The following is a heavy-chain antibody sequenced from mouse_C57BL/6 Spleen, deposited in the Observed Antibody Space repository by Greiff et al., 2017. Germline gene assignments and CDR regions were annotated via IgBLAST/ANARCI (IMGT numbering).Heavy chain of an antibody. Sequence: VQLQQSGPELVKPGASVKMSCKASGYTFTDYNMHWVKQSHGQSLEWIGYINPNNGGTSYNQKFKGKATLTVNQSSSTAYRELRSLTSEASAVYDSARDDDSSFGYWGQVTTLTVSS. D-gene: IGHD2-3*01. J-gene: IGHJ2*01. CDR3: ARDDDSSFGY. CDR1: GYTFTDYN. CDR2: INPNNGGT. V-gene: IGHV1-22*01.